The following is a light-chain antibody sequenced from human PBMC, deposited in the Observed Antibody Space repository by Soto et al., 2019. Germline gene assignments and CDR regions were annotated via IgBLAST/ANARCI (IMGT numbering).Light chain of an antibody. CDR1: QSVSSN. CDR2: GAS. Sequence: EIVMTQSPATLSVSPGERATLSCRASQSVSSNLAWYQQKPGQAPRLLIYGASTRATGIPARFSGSGSGTEFTLTFSSLQSEDFAVYYCQQYNNWPHLTFGGGTKVEIK. V-gene: IGKV3-15*01. J-gene: IGKJ4*01. CDR3: QQYNNWPHLT.